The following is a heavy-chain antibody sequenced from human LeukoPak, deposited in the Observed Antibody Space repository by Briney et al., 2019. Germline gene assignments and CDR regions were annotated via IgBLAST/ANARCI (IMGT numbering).Heavy chain of an antibody. CDR3: ARIKCSTSCYKVSNAFDI. D-gene: IGHD2-2*02. Sequence: SETLSLTCAAYGGSFSGYYWSWIRQPPGKGLEWIGEINHSGSTNYNPSLKSRVTISVDTSKNQFSLKLSSVTAADTAVYYCARIKCSTSCYKVSNAFDIWGQGTMVTVSS. CDR1: GGSFSGYY. V-gene: IGHV4-34*01. J-gene: IGHJ3*02. CDR2: INHSGST.